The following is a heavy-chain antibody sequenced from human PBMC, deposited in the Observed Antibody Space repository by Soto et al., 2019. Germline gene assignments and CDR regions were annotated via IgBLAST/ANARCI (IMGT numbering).Heavy chain of an antibody. CDR3: ARDRLVPYGYGMDV. J-gene: IGHJ6*02. Sequence: GGSLRLSCAASGFTFRSYGIHWVRQAPGKGLEWVALIWFDGSKKCYVDSVKGRFAVSRDNSKNTLYLQMNSLRVEDTAVYYCARDRLVPYGYGMDVWGQGTTVTVSS. CDR1: GFTFRSYG. D-gene: IGHD2-2*01. V-gene: IGHV3-33*01. CDR2: IWFDGSKK.